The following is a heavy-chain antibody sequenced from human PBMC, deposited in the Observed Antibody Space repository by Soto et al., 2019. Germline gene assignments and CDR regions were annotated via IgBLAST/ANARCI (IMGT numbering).Heavy chain of an antibody. J-gene: IGHJ4*02. CDR3: AAVPVLRFLKWLPAYFDY. D-gene: IGHD3-3*01. V-gene: IGHV1-58*01. Sequence: QMQVVQSGPEVKKPGTSVKVSCKTSGFMFTSSAVQWVRQARGQRLERIGWLVVGSGNTHYAQHFQERVTLTRDMSTGTAYMELRSLRSEDTAVYYCAAVPVLRFLKWLPAYFDYWGQGTLVTVSS. CDR2: LVVGSGNT. CDR1: GFMFTSSA.